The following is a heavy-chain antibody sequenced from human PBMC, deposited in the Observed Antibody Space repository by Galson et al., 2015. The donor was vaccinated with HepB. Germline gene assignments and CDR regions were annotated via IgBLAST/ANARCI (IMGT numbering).Heavy chain of an antibody. Sequence: SVKVSCKASGGTFSSYAISWVRQAPGQGLEWMGGIIPIFGTANYAQKFQGRVTITADESTSTAYMELSSLRSEDTAVYYCANTPIVVPAAIGHNWFDPWGQGTLVTVSS. CDR1: GGTFSSYA. V-gene: IGHV1-69*13. CDR3: ANTPIVVPAAIGHNWFDP. D-gene: IGHD2-2*01. CDR2: IIPIFGTA. J-gene: IGHJ5*02.